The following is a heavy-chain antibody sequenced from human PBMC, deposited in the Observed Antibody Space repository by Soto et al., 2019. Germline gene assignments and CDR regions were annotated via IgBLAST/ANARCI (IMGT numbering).Heavy chain of an antibody. CDR3: ARTPVLGELSLYTWFDP. D-gene: IGHD3-16*02. J-gene: IGHJ5*02. CDR2: IIPIFGTT. V-gene: IGHV1-69*01. Sequence: QVQLVQSGAEVKKPGSSVKVSCKASGGTFSSYAITWMRQAPGQGLEWMGGIIPIFGTTNYAQKFQGRVTITADESTSTAYMELSRLRSEDTAVYYCARTPVLGELSLYTWFDPWGQGTLLTVSS. CDR1: GGTFSSYA.